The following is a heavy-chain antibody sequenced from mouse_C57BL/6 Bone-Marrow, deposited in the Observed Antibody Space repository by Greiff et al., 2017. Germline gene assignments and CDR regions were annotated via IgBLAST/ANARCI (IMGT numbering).Heavy chain of an antibody. CDR3: ARHELLRSPCAY. CDR1: GFTFSSYG. V-gene: IGHV5-6*01. D-gene: IGHD1-1*01. Sequence: EVQGVESGGDLVKPGGSLKLSCAASGFTFSSYGLSWVRQTPDKRLEWVATISSGGSYTYYPDSVKGRFTISRDNDKNTLYLQMSSLKSEDSAMYYCARHELLRSPCAYWGQGTLVTVSA. CDR2: ISSGGSYT. J-gene: IGHJ3*01.